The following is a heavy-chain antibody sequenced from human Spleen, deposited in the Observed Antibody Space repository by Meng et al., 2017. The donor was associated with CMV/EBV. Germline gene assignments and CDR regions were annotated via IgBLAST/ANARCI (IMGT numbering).Heavy chain of an antibody. D-gene: IGHD1-14*01. Sequence: QLQQSGPGRAKPSETLSLTYTYSGGSISSSSYYWLWIRQPPGKWLGWIGEIKHSGRTNYNPSLKTRVTISGDTTKNQCSLKLSSVTAADTAVYYCARTEEVFDYWGQGTLVTVSS. CDR1: GGSISSSSYY. CDR3: ARTEEVFDY. J-gene: IGHJ4*02. CDR2: IKHSGRT. V-gene: IGHV4-39*07.